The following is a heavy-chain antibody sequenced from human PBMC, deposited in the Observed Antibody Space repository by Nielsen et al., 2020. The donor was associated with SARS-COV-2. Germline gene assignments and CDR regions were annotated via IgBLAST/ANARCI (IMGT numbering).Heavy chain of an antibody. CDR3: ASSAPPSGFNWFDP. D-gene: IGHD3-22*01. Sequence: ASVKASCRASGYTFTKYGISWVRQAPAQWLEWMGWISGNSDSAKYVKKFLGRVIMTTDTSTSTAYLEVRSLRSDDTAVYYCASSAPPSGFNWFDPWGQGTLVTVSS. CDR2: ISGNSDSA. J-gene: IGHJ5*02. CDR1: GYTFTKYG. V-gene: IGHV1-18*04.